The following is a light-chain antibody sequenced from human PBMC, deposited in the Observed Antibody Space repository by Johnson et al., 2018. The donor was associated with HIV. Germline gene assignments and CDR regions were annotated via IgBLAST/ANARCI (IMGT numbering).Light chain of an antibody. J-gene: IGLJ1*01. CDR3: GTWDSSLSARG. CDR2: DNN. Sequence: QSVLTQPPSVSAAPGQKVTISCSGSSSNIGNNYVSWYQQLPGTAPKLLIYDNNKRPSGIPDRFSGSKSGTSATLGITGLQTGDEADYYCGTWDSSLSARGLGTGTKVTVI. CDR1: SSNIGNNY. V-gene: IGLV1-51*01.